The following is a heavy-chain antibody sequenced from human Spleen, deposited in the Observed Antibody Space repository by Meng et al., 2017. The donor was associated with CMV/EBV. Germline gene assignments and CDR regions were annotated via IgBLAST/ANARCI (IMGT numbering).Heavy chain of an antibody. CDR1: GFTFSSYW. CDR2: INGDGSST. CDR3: AGDPFGIATQ. V-gene: IGHV3-74*01. D-gene: IGHD6-13*01. J-gene: IGHJ4*02. Sequence: GESLKISCAASGFTFSSYWMHWVRQVPGKGLVWVSRINGDGSSTSNADSVKGRFTVSRDDAKNTLYLQMDSLRAEDTAVYYCAGDPFGIATQWGQGTLVTVSS.